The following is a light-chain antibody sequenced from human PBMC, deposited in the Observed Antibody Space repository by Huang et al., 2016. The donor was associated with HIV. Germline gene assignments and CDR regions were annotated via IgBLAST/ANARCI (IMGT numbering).Light chain of an antibody. CDR1: QSVSSY. J-gene: IGKJ3*01. CDR2: DAS. V-gene: IGKV3-11*01. Sequence: EMVLTQSPATLSLSPGERATLSCRASQSVSSYLAWYQQKPGQATRRLIYDASNRATGIPARCSGSGYETDFTLTISSLEPEDFAVYYCQQRSNWPPRFTFGPGTKVDIK. CDR3: QQRSNWPPRFT.